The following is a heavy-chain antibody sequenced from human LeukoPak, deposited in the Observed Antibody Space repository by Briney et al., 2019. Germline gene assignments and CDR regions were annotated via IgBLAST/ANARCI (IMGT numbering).Heavy chain of an antibody. J-gene: IGHJ6*03. CDR1: DDSITMYY. V-gene: IGHV4-4*07. CDR3: ARAESGWPYYMDV. CDR2: IYTSGST. D-gene: IGHD6-19*01. Sequence: SETLSLTCSVSDDSITMYYWSWIRQPAGKGLEWIGRIYTSGSTNYNPSLKSRVTMSVDTSKNQFSLKLSSVTAADTAVYYCARAESGWPYYMDVWGKGTTVTISS.